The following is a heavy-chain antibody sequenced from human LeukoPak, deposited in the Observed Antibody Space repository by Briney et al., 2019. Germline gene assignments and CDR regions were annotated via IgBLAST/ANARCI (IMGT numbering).Heavy chain of an antibody. CDR3: ARGGIQVSGIDEFDY. CDR2: IGVRGDT. D-gene: IGHD6-19*01. Sequence: GGSLRLSCAASGFTFIDYDMHWVRQVIGKGLEWVSAIGVRGDTHYSGSVKGRFTISRENAESSLYLQMNSLRAEDTAVYYCARGGIQVSGIDEFDYWGQGTLVTVSS. J-gene: IGHJ4*02. CDR1: GFTFIDYD. V-gene: IGHV3-13*01.